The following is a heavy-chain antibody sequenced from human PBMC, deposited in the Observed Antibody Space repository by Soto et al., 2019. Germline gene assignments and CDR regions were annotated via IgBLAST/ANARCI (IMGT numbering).Heavy chain of an antibody. D-gene: IGHD3-22*01. CDR2: IKQDGSEK. V-gene: IGHV3-7*01. Sequence: PVGSLRLSCAASGFTFSSYWMSWVRQAPGKGVEWVANIKQDGSEKYYVDSVKGRFTISRDNAKNSLYLQMNSLRVEDTAVYSCARDPSYDRGPDFGSWGQGTLVTVSS. CDR1: GFTFSSYW. CDR3: ARDPSYDRGPDFGS. J-gene: IGHJ4*02.